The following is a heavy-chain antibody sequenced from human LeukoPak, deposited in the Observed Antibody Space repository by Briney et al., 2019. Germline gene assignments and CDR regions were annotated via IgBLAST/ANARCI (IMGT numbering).Heavy chain of an antibody. Sequence: SETLSLTCSVSGASISSGSNYWGWIRQPPGKTLEWIGSIYSSGSTYYNPSLKSRVIISVDTSKNQFSLKLSSVTAADTAVYYCAREGDYYDTSGTLDYWGQGTPVTVSS. CDR3: AREGDYYDTSGTLDY. D-gene: IGHD3-22*01. J-gene: IGHJ4*02. CDR2: IYSSGST. CDR1: GASISSGSNY. V-gene: IGHV4-39*07.